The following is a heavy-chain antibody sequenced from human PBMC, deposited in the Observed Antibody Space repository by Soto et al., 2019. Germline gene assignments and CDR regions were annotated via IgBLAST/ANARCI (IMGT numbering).Heavy chain of an antibody. Sequence: QVQLVQSGAEVKKPGASVKVSCKASGYTFTSYDINWVRQATGQGLEWMGWMNPNSGNTGYAQKFQGRVTITRNTATSTAYMGVSSLRTEDTPGYCCPRVGRGYGYASYLYDGRHVWGQGTTVIVS. D-gene: IGHD5-18*01. V-gene: IGHV1-8*01. CDR3: PRVGRGYGYASYLYDGRHV. CDR2: MNPNSGNT. J-gene: IGHJ6*02. CDR1: GYTFTSYD.